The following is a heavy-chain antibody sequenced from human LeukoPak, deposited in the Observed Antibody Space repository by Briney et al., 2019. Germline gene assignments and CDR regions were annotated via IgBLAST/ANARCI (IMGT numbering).Heavy chain of an antibody. J-gene: IGHJ4*02. D-gene: IGHD3-3*01. CDR1: GGSFSGYY. CDR2: IDHSGST. V-gene: IGHV4-34*01. Sequence: SETLSLTCAVYGGSFSGYYWSWIRQPPGKGLEWIGEIDHSGSTNYNPSLKSRVTISVDTSKNQFSLKLSSVTAADTAVYYCARGFPLRITIFGVPDYWGQGTLVTVSS. CDR3: ARGFPLRITIFGVPDY.